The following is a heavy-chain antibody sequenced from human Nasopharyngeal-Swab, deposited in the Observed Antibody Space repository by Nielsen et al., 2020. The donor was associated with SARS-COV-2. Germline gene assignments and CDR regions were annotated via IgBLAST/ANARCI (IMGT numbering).Heavy chain of an antibody. CDR2: IWYDGSNK. CDR1: GLTFSSYG. D-gene: IGHD5-24*01. V-gene: IGHV3-33*01. J-gene: IGHJ3*02. Sequence: GESLKISCAASGLTFSSYGMHWVRQAPGKGLEWVAVIWYDGSNKYYADSVKGRFTISRDNSKNTLYLQMNSLRAEDTAVYYCARDLVRGRWLQYAFDIWGQGTMVTASS. CDR3: ARDLVRGRWLQYAFDI.